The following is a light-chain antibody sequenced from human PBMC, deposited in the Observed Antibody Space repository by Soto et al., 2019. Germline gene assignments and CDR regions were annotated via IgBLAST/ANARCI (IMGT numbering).Light chain of an antibody. CDR2: GAS. V-gene: IGKV3-20*01. Sequence: EVVLTQSPGTLSLSPGEGATLSYRSSQDVGTNYLAWYQQKPGQAPRLLIFGASSRASGVPGRFSGSGSGTDFTLTISRLEPEDSAVYYCQQFINSPYMYIFGQGTKLEI. J-gene: IGKJ2*01. CDR3: QQFINSPYMYI. CDR1: QDVGTNY.